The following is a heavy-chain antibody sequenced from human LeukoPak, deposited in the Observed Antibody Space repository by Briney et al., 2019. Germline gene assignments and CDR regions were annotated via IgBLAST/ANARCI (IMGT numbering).Heavy chain of an antibody. CDR2: ISAYNGNT. V-gene: IGHV1-18*01. CDR1: GYTFTSYG. Sequence: ASVKVSCKASGYTFTSYGISWVRQAPGQGLEWMGWISAYNGNTNYAQKLQGRVTMTTDTSTSTAYMELRSLRSDDTAMYYCARVKDIVVVPAASPGWFDPWGQGTLVTVSS. D-gene: IGHD2-2*01. J-gene: IGHJ5*02. CDR3: ARVKDIVVVPAASPGWFDP.